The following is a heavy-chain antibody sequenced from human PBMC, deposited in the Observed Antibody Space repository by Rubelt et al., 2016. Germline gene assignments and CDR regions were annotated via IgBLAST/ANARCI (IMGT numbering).Heavy chain of an antibody. Sequence: EVQLVESGGGLVKPGGSLRLSCAASGFTFSNAWMSWVRQAPGEGLEWVSTISSRSYYIYYADSVKGRFTISRDNAKNSLYLEMNSLRAEDTAVYYCARVSFKRGYTDPYYFDYWGQGSLVTVSS. CDR1: GFTFSNAW. D-gene: IGHD5-18*01. CDR2: ISSRSYYI. V-gene: IGHV3-21*01. CDR3: ARVSFKRGYTDPYYFDY. J-gene: IGHJ4*02.